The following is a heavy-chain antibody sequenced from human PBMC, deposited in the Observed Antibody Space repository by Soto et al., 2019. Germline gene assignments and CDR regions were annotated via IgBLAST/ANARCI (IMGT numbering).Heavy chain of an antibody. Sequence: QVQLVQSGAEVKKPGSSVKVSCKASGGTFSSYAISWVRQAPGQGLEWMGGIIPIFGTANYAQKFQGRVTITADESTSTADMELSSLRSEDTAVYYCARGPPAEWSQNYYGMDVWGQGTTVTVSS. J-gene: IGHJ6*02. CDR3: ARGPPAEWSQNYYGMDV. CDR1: GGTFSSYA. CDR2: IIPIFGTA. V-gene: IGHV1-69*01. D-gene: IGHD3-3*01.